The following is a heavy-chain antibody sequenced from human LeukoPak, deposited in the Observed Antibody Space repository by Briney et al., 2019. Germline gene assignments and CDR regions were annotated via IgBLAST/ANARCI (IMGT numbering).Heavy chain of an antibody. CDR3: ASRGGYCSGGSCYQFDY. CDR2: ISGSGGST. V-gene: IGHV3-23*01. CDR1: GFTFSGYA. D-gene: IGHD2-15*01. J-gene: IGHJ4*02. Sequence: GGSLRLSCAASGFTFSGYAVNWVRQAPGKGLEWVSAISGSGGSTYYADSVKGRCTISRDNSKNTLYLQMNSLRAEDTAVYYCASRGGYCSGGSCYQFDYWGQGTLVTVSS.